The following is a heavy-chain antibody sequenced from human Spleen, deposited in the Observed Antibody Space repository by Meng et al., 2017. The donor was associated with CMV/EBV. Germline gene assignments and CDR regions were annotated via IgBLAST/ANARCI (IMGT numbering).Heavy chain of an antibody. J-gene: IGHJ4*02. D-gene: IGHD3-3*01. V-gene: IGHV3-30*02. CDR2: IRYDGSNK. CDR3: ARDARETGVSVFLEWFTSQFDY. CDR1: GFTFSSYG. Sequence: GGSLRLSCGVSGFTFSSYGMHWVRQAPGKGLEWVAFIRYDGSNKYYADSVKGRFTISRDNSENTVYLEMNSLRAEDTALYYCARDARETGVSVFLEWFTSQFDYWGQGTMVTVSS.